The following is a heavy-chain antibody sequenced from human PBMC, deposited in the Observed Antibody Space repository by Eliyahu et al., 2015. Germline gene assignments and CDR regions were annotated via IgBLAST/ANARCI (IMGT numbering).Heavy chain of an antibody. J-gene: IGHJ5*02. V-gene: IGHV3-9*01. CDR2: ISWNSGSI. D-gene: IGHD3-16*02. Sequence: EVQLVESGGGLVQPGRSLRLSCAASGFXFXDYAMHWVRQAPGKGLEWVSGISWNSGSIGYADSVKGRFTISRDNAKNSLYLQMNSLRAEDTALYYCAKDKRLGELSSNNWFDPWGQGTLVTVSS. CDR3: AKDKRLGELSSNNWFDP. CDR1: GFXFXDYA.